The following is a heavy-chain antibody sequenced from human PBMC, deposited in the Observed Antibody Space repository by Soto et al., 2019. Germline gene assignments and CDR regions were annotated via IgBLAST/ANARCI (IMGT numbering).Heavy chain of an antibody. CDR3: ARGLPPRYYDILTGFYFDY. V-gene: IGHV4-34*01. J-gene: IGHJ4*02. CDR2: INHSGST. CDR1: GGSFSGYY. Sequence: PSETLSLTCAVYGGSFSGYYWSWIRQPPGKGLEWIGEINHSGSTNYNPSLKSRVTISVDTSKNQFSLKLSSVTAADTAVYYCARGLPPRYYDILTGFYFDYWGQGTLVTVSS. D-gene: IGHD3-9*01.